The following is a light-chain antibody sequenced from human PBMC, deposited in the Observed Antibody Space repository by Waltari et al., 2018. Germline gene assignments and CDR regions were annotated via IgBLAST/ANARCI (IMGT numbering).Light chain of an antibody. J-gene: IGKJ1*01. CDR2: KAS. CDR3: QQYNSYWET. Sequence: DIQMTQSPSTLSASVGDRVTITGRASQSISSWLAWYQQKPGKAPKLLIYKASSLESGVPSRFSGSGSGTEFTLTISSLQPDDFATYYCQQYNSYWETFGQGTKVEIK. CDR1: QSISSW. V-gene: IGKV1-5*03.